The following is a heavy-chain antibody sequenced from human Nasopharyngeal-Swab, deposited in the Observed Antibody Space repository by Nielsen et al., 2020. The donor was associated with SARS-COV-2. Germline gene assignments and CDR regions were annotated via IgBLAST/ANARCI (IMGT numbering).Heavy chain of an antibody. CDR3: ARENDYADEYYFDY. CDR1: GFTFSSYG. D-gene: IGHD4-17*01. CDR2: IWYDGSNK. J-gene: IGHJ4*02. V-gene: IGHV3-33*01. Sequence: GESLKISCAASGFTFSSYGMHWVRQAPGKGLEWVAVIWYDGSNKYYADSVKGRFTISRDNFKNTLYLQMNSLRAEDTAVYYCARENDYADEYYFDYWGQGTLVTVSS.